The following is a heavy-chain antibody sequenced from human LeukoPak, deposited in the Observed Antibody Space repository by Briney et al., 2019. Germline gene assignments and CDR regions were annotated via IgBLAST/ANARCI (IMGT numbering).Heavy chain of an antibody. CDR3: ARESNYDILTGYPHFDY. CDR2: IYTSGST. CDR1: GGSISSYY. D-gene: IGHD3-9*01. Sequence: PSETLSLTCTVSGGSISSYYWSWIRQPAGKGLEWIGRIYTSGSTNYNPSLKSRVTMSVDTSKNQFSLKLSSVTAADTAVYYCARESNYDILTGYPHFDYWGQGTLVTVSS. V-gene: IGHV4-4*07. J-gene: IGHJ4*02.